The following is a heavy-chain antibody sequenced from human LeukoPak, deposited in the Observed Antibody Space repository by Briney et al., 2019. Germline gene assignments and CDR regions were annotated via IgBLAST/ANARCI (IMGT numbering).Heavy chain of an antibody. Sequence: SETLSLTCAVYSGSFSGYYWSWIRQPPGKGLEWTGEIHHSGSTNYNPSLKSRVTISVDTSKNQFSLKLSSVTAADTAVYYCAREGDSSVYYDYWGQGTLVTVSS. CDR1: SGSFSGYY. V-gene: IGHV4-34*01. D-gene: IGHD3-22*01. J-gene: IGHJ4*02. CDR3: AREGDSSVYYDY. CDR2: IHHSGST.